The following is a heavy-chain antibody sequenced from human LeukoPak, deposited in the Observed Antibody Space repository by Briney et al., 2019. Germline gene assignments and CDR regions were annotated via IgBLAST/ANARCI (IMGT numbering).Heavy chain of an antibody. CDR1: GFTFSDYY. J-gene: IGHJ4*02. D-gene: IGHD2-21*02. CDR2: ISGSGGST. V-gene: IGHV3-23*01. Sequence: GGSLRLSCAASGFTFSDYYMSWVRQAPGKGLEWVSAISGSGGSTYYADSVKGRFTISRDNSKNTLYLQMNSLRAEDTAVYYCAKDRWGDIDYWGQGTLVTVSS. CDR3: AKDRWGDIDY.